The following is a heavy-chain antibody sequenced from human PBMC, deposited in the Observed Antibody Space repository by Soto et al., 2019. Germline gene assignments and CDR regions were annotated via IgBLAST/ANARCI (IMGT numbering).Heavy chain of an antibody. J-gene: IGHJ4*02. CDR3: ATRSPAFDY. V-gene: IGHV1-18*01. CDR1: GYTFTSYG. CDR2: ITTDKGKT. Sequence: QVQLVQSGPEVKKPGASVKVSCKTSGYTFTSYGISWVRQAPGQGLEWMGWITTDKGKTTYAQKLQDRVTMTTDTSTSTAYMEMRSLRSDDTAVYYCATRSPAFDYWGQGTLVTVSS.